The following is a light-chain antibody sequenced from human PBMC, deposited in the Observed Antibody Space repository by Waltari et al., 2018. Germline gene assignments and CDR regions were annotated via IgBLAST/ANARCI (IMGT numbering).Light chain of an antibody. CDR1: QSVSNN. V-gene: IGKV3-15*01. Sequence: EIVMTQSPATLSVSPGERATLSCRASQSVSNNLAWYQQKPGQAPRLLIYDASPRATGIPARFSGSGFGKEFTLTISSLQSEDFAIVYCQHYHNFPSAFGQGTRLEIK. CDR3: QHYHNFPSA. CDR2: DAS. J-gene: IGKJ5*01.